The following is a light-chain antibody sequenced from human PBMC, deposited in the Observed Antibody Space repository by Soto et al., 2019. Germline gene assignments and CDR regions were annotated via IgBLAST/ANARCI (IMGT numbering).Light chain of an antibody. Sequence: QSVLTQPASVSGSPGQSITISCTGTSSDVGGYKYVSWCQQHPGKAPKLMIYDVSNRPSGVSNRFSGSKSGNTASLTISGLQAEDEADYYCSSYTSSSTVVFGAGTQLTVL. CDR2: DVS. V-gene: IGLV2-14*01. CDR3: SSYTSSSTVV. CDR1: SSDVGGYKY. J-gene: IGLJ2*01.